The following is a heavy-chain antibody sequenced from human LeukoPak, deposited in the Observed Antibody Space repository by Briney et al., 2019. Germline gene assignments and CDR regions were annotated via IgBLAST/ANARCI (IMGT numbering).Heavy chain of an antibody. J-gene: IGHJ5*02. V-gene: IGHV4-34*01. D-gene: IGHD6-13*01. CDR2: INHSGST. Sequence: SETLSLTCAVYGGSFSGYYWSWIRQPPGKGLEWIGEINHSGSTNYNPSLKSRVTISVDTSKNQFSLKLSSVTAADTAVYYCARDLRRRYRSRMNWFDPWGQGTLVTVSS. CDR1: GGSFSGYY. CDR3: ARDLRRRYRSRMNWFDP.